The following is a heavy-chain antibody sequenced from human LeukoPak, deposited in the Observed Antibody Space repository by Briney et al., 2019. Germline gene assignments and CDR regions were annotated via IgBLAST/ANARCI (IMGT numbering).Heavy chain of an antibody. V-gene: IGHV4-31*11. Sequence: SETLSLTCAVSGGSISSGGYYWSWIRQHPGKGLEWIGYIYYGGSTYYNPSLKSRVTISVDTSKNQFSLKLSSVTAADTAVYYCATASTVTPPYYYYYGMDVWGQGTTVTVSS. D-gene: IGHD4-17*01. J-gene: IGHJ6*02. CDR2: IYYGGST. CDR3: ATASTVTPPYYYYYGMDV. CDR1: GGSISSGGYY.